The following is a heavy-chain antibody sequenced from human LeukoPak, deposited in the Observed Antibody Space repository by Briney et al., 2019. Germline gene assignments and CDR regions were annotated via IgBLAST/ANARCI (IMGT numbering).Heavy chain of an antibody. CDR1: GGSISSSSYY. CDR3: AREQTYCGGDCYSAGWFDP. Sequence: SETLSLTCTVSGGSISSSSYYWGWIRQPPGKGLEWIGSIYYSGSTYYNPSLKSRVTISVDTSKSQFSLKLSSVTAADTAVYYCAREQTYCGGDCYSAGWFDPWGQGTLVTVSS. J-gene: IGHJ5*02. D-gene: IGHD2-21*02. CDR2: IYYSGST. V-gene: IGHV4-39*07.